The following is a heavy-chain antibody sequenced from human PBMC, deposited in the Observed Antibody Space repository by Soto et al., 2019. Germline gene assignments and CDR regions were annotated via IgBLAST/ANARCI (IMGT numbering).Heavy chain of an antibody. CDR3: ERDAISMVRGTNNWFDP. CDR2: IDQDGSQK. D-gene: IGHD3-10*01. CDR1: GYTFSSDW. J-gene: IGHJ5*02. V-gene: IGHV3-7*03. Sequence: GGSVRLSYRVSGYTFSSDWMSWVRQTPGKGLEWVANIDQDGSQKYYVDSVQGRFTISRDNSKHTLYLQMNRLRPDDTAVYYCERDAISMVRGTNNWFDPWGQGTLVTVSS.